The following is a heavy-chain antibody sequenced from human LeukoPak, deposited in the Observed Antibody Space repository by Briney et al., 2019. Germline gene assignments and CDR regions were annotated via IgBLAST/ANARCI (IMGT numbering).Heavy chain of an antibody. V-gene: IGHV3-66*01. D-gene: IGHD6-6*01. CDR2: IYSGGST. J-gene: IGHJ6*02. Sequence: GGSLRLSCAASGFTFSNAWMSWVRQAPGKGLEWVSVIYSGGSTYYADSVKGRFTISRDNSKNTLYLQMNSLRAEDTAVYYCATAAYSSSSSYYYYGMDVWGQGTTVTVSS. CDR1: GFTFSNAW. CDR3: ATAAYSSSSSYYYYGMDV.